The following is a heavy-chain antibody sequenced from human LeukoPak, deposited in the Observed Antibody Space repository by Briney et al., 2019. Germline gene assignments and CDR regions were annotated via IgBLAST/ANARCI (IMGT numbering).Heavy chain of an antibody. J-gene: IGHJ4*02. CDR1: GGSISSSSYY. Sequence: SETLSLTCTVSGGSISSSSYYWGWIRQPPGKGLEWIGSIYYSGSTYYNPSLKSRVTISVDTSKNQLSLKLSSVTAADTAVYYCATDQLFYGDSRGYWGQGTLVTVSS. CDR2: IYYSGST. V-gene: IGHV4-39*01. D-gene: IGHD4-17*01. CDR3: ATDQLFYGDSRGY.